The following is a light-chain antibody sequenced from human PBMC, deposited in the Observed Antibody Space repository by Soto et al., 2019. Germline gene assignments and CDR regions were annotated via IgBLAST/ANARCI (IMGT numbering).Light chain of an antibody. CDR1: QSVSSSY. V-gene: IGKV3-20*01. J-gene: IGKJ1*01. CDR2: GAS. CDR3: QQYGSSRWT. Sequence: EIVLTQSPGTLSLSPGGRATLSCRASQSVSSSYLAWYQQNRGQAPRLLIYGASSRATGIPDRFSGSGSGTDFTLTISRLEPEDFAVYYCQQYGSSRWTFGQGTKVDIK.